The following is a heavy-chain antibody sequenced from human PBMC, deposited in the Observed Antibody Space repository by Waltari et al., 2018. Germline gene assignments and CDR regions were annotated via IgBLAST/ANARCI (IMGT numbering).Heavy chain of an antibody. CDR2: INHSGST. J-gene: IGHJ4*02. CDR3: ARGALAARRPYFDY. D-gene: IGHD6-6*01. V-gene: IGHV4-34*01. CDR1: GGSFSGYY. Sequence: QVQLQQWGAGLLKPSETLSLTCAVYGGSFSGYYWSWIRQPPGKGLEGIGEINHSGSTNYNPSLKSRVTISVDTSKNQFSLKLSSVTAADTAVYYCARGALAARRPYFDYWGQGTLVTVSS.